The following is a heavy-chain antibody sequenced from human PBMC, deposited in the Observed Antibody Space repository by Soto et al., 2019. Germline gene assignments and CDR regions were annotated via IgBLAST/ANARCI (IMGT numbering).Heavy chain of an antibody. CDR1: GGSFSGYY. CDR3: ARVSDILTGYYKHAFDI. Sequence: SETLSLTCAVYGGSFSGYYWSWIRQPPGKGLEWIGEINHSGSTNYSPSLKSRVTISVDTSKNQFSLKLSSVTAADTAVYYCARVSDILTGYYKHAFDIWGQGTMVTVSS. J-gene: IGHJ3*02. CDR2: INHSGST. V-gene: IGHV4-34*01. D-gene: IGHD3-9*01.